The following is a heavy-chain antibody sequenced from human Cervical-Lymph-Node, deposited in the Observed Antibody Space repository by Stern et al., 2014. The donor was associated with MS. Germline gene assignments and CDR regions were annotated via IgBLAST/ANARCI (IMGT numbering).Heavy chain of an antibody. CDR1: GYTFTSDD. CDR3: TKAWDS. V-gene: IGHV1-8*01. Sequence: VQLVQSGAEVKKPGASVKVSCKTSGYTFTSDDINWVRQASGQGLEWMGWMNPDSGDTGYAQKFQGRLTITRDTSISQAYMGLTPLRSEDTAVYYCTKAWDSGGRGPLV. J-gene: IGHJ4*02. CDR2: MNPDSGDT.